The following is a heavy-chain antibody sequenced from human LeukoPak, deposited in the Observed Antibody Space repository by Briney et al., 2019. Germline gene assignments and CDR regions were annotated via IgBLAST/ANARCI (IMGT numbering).Heavy chain of an antibody. V-gene: IGHV4-34*01. D-gene: IGHD6-13*01. CDR1: GGSFSGYY. Sequence: PSETLSLTCAVYGGSFSGYYWSWIRQPPGKGLEWIGEINHSGSTNYNPSLKSRVTISVDTSKNQFSLKLSSVTAADTAVYYCMSFPSGYSSSWTGYWGQGTLVTVSS. CDR3: MSFPSGYSSSWTGY. CDR2: INHSGST. J-gene: IGHJ4*02.